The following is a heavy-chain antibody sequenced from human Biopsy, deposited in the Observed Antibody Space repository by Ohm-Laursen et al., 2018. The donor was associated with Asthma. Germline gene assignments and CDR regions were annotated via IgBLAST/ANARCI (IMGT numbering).Heavy chain of an antibody. D-gene: IGHD4-17*01. J-gene: IGHJ6*02. CDR2: INASNGNT. Sequence: EATVKISCKASGYTFINYAIHWVRQAPGQRLEWMGWINASNGNTKYSQKFQGRVTISRDTSASTAYMDLSSLRSEDSAVYYCAREVSTVDYGYYYFAMDVWGQGTTVTVSS. CDR1: GYTFINYA. CDR3: AREVSTVDYGYYYFAMDV. V-gene: IGHV1-3*01.